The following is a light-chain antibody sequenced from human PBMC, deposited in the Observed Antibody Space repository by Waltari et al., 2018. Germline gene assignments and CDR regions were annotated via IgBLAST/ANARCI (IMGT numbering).Light chain of an antibody. V-gene: IGKV3-15*01. CDR3: QQYNRWPFT. Sequence: EIVMTQSPATLSLSPGERATVSCRASQRVSSNLAWYRQEPGQTPRLLIYGASSRATGIPARFSGSGSGTEFTLTISSLQSEDFAVYFCQQYNRWPFTFGGGTKVEIK. J-gene: IGKJ4*01. CDR2: GAS. CDR1: QRVSSN.